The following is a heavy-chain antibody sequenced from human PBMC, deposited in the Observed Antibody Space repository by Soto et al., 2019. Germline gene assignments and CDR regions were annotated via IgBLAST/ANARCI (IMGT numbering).Heavy chain of an antibody. V-gene: IGHV4-34*01. CDR1: SGSFSGYY. J-gene: IGHJ4*02. CDR2: IYQGLSI. CDR3: ARHGGYYFDY. Sequence: LSXNCACSSGSFSGYYWTWIRQPPGKGLEWTGEIYQGLSIVYNPSLKSRATISGDSSKNQFSLELTSVTAADTGVYYCARHGGYYFDYWGQGTPVTSPQ. D-gene: IGHD3-16*01.